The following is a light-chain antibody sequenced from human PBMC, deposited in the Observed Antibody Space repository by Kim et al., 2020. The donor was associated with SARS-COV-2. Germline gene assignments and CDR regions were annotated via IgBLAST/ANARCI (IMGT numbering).Light chain of an antibody. CDR1: QGISDY. J-gene: IGKJ1*01. CDR2: GAS. V-gene: IGKV1-9*01. Sequence: ASVGDRVTITCRASQGISDYLAWYQQDPGKAPKLLIFGASTLQSGVPSRFSGSGSGTEFTLTISSLQPEDFATYFCQQFSGYPRTFGQGTKVDIK. CDR3: QQFSGYPRT.